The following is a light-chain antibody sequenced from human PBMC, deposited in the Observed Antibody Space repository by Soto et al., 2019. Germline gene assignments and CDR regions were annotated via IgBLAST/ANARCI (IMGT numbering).Light chain of an antibody. Sequence: QSVLTQPASVSGSPGQSITISCTGTSRDVGGYNYVSWYQQHPGKAPKLMIYDVSNRPSGVSNRFSGSKSGNTASLTISGLQAEDEVDYYCSSYTSSSSYVFGTGTKVTVL. CDR3: SSYTSSSSYV. V-gene: IGLV2-14*01. CDR2: DVS. J-gene: IGLJ1*01. CDR1: SRDVGGYNY.